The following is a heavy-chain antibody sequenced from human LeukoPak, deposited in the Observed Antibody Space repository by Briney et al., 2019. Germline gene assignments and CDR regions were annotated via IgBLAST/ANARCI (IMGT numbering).Heavy chain of an antibody. CDR3: ARTLSGYDY. D-gene: IGHD5-12*01. J-gene: IGHJ4*02. CDR2: INNSGGGT. CDR1: GFTFSSYG. Sequence: GGSLRLSCAASGFTFSSYGMSWVRQAPGKGLEWVSAINNSGGGTFYADSVKGRFTISRDNSKNTLYLQMSSLRADDTAAYYCARTLSGYDYWGQGTLVTVSS. V-gene: IGHV3-23*01.